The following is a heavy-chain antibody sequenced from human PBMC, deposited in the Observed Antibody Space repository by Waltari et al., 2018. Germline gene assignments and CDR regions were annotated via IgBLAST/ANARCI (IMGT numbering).Heavy chain of an antibody. CDR2: ITSRSSTI. V-gene: IGHV3-48*01. CDR3: ARVGGAALTEGFDY. Sequence: EVQLLESGGGLVQPGGSLRLSCAASGFTFSSYAMSWVRQAPGKGLEWFSYITSRSSTIYYADSVRGRFTTSRDNAKNSLYLQMNSLRVEDTAVYYCARVGGAALTEGFDYWGQGTLVTVAS. J-gene: IGHJ4*02. CDR1: GFTFSSYA. D-gene: IGHD7-27*01.